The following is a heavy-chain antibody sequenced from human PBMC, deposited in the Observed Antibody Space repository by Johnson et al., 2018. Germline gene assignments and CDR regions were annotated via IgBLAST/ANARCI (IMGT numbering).Heavy chain of an antibody. Sequence: QVQLVQSGAEVKKPGSSVKVSCKASGGTFSSYAISWVRQAPGQGLEWMGGIIPIFGTANSAKKFQGRVTITADESTSTAYMELSSLRSEDTAVYFCARDYGRSTSCDTAGGSDYYYGMDVWGQGTTGTVPS. J-gene: IGHJ6*02. CDR3: ARDYGRSTSCDTAGGSDYYYGMDV. CDR1: GGTFSSYA. D-gene: IGHD2-2*02. CDR2: IIPIFGTA. V-gene: IGHV1-69*12.